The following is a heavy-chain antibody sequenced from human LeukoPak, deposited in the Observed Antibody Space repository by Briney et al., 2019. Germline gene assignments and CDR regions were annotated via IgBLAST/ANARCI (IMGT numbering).Heavy chain of an antibody. Sequence: GGSLRLSCAASGFTVSSNYMSWVRQAPGKGLEWVSVIYSGGSTYYADSVKGRFTISKDNAKNSLYLQMNSPRAEDTAVYYCARAGGSTVSHSDYWGQGTLVTVSS. CDR1: GFTVSSNY. CDR3: ARAGGSTVSHSDY. CDR2: IYSGGST. V-gene: IGHV3-53*01. J-gene: IGHJ4*02. D-gene: IGHD4-17*01.